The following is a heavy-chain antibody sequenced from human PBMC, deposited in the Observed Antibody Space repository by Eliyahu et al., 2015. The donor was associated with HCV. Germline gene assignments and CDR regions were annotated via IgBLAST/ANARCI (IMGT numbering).Heavy chain of an antibody. CDR2: VYYSGST. D-gene: IGHD6-13*01. V-gene: IGHV4-59*01. Sequence: QVQLQESGPGLVKPSETLSLTCTVSGGSIRNYYWTWIRQPPGKGLEYIGYVYYSGSTNYNPSLKSRVTISVDTSKNQFSLKVNSVTAADTAVYYCARVVSSSWYVDYWGQGALVTVTS. CDR1: GGSIRNYY. J-gene: IGHJ4*02. CDR3: ARVVSSSWYVDY.